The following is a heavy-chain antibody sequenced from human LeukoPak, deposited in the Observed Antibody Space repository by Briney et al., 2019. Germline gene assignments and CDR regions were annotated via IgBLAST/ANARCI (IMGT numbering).Heavy chain of an antibody. J-gene: IGHJ4*02. CDR2: ISISSSYI. V-gene: IGHV3-21*01. Sequence: GGSLRLSCAASGFTFSSYSMNWVRQAPGKGLDSVSSISISSSYIYYADSVKGRFTISRDNAKNSLYLQMNSLRAEDTAVYYCPRQYTVTTSSFFHYWRQGTLVSVSS. D-gene: IGHD4-17*01. CDR1: GFTFSSYS. CDR3: PRQYTVTTSSFFHY.